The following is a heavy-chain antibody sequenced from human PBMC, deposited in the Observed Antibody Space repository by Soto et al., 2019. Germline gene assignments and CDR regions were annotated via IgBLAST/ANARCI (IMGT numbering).Heavy chain of an antibody. CDR2: IYYSGST. CDR1: GGSISSYY. Sequence: PSETLSLTCTVSGGSISSYYWSWIRQPPGKGLEWIGYIYYSGSTNYNPSLKSRVTISVDTSKNQFSLKLSSVTAADTAVYYCARGSYYYDSSGYSYFDYWGQGTLVTVSS. J-gene: IGHJ4*02. CDR3: ARGSYYYDSSGYSYFDY. V-gene: IGHV4-59*12. D-gene: IGHD3-22*01.